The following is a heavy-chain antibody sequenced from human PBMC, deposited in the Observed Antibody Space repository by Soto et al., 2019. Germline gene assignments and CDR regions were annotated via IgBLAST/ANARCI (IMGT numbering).Heavy chain of an antibody. CDR1: GFTVSSNY. D-gene: IGHD3-22*01. CDR2: IYSSGST. CDR3: ARDRVESGYPEYFQH. Sequence: EVQLVEYGGGLIQPGGSLRLSCAASGFTVSSNYMSWVRQAPGKGLEWVSVIYSSGSTYYADSVKGRFTISRDNSKNTLYLQMNSLRAEDTAVYYCARDRVESGYPEYFQHWGQGTLVTVSS. V-gene: IGHV3-53*01. J-gene: IGHJ1*01.